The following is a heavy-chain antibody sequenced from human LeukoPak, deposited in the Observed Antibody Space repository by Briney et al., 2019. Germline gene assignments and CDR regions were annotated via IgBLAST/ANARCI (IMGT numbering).Heavy chain of an antibody. CDR3: ARWTTTFLDY. CDR1: GGTFTNYY. D-gene: IGHD1-1*01. Sequence: ASVNVSCRASGGTFTNYYIHWVRQAPGHGLEWLGISNPSGDSTNYAQKFQGRVTMTRDTSTSTVYMDLSSLRSEDTAVYYCARWTTTFLDYWGQGTLVTVSS. CDR2: SNPSGDST. J-gene: IGHJ4*02. V-gene: IGHV1-46*01.